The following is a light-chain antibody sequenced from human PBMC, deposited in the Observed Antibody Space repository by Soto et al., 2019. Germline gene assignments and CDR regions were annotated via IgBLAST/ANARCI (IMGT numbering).Light chain of an antibody. CDR1: HDTSNS. CDR2: GAS. V-gene: IGKV1-16*01. J-gene: IGKJ1*01. CDR3: QQYETFSGT. Sequence: DIQMTQSPSSLSASVGDRVTITCRASHDTSNSVAWFQQRPGMAPKSLIYGASSLQSGVSSRFSGSGSGTQFTLTISSLQPDDFATYYCQQYETFSGTFGPGTKVEI.